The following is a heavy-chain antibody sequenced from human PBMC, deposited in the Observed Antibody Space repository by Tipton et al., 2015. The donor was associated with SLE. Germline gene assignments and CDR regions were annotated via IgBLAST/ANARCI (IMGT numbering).Heavy chain of an antibody. Sequence: LRLSCTVSGGSISSGGYYWSWIRQHPGKGLEWIGRIYTSGSTNYDPSLKSRVTMSLDTSENQFSLKLTSVTAADTAVYYCARQGSDWVWYFDLWGRGTLVTVSS. V-gene: IGHV4-61*02. CDR1: GGSISSGGYY. CDR2: IYTSGST. CDR3: ARQGSDWVWYFDL. D-gene: IGHD2-21*01. J-gene: IGHJ2*01.